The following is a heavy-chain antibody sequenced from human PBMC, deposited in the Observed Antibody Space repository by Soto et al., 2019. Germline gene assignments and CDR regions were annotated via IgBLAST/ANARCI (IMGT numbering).Heavy chain of an antibody. D-gene: IGHD3-10*01. V-gene: IGHV3-74*01. J-gene: IGHJ4*02. Sequence: EVQLVESGGGLVQPGGSLRLSCAVSGFTFSSFWMHWVRQAPGEGLVWVSRINTDGSSTSYADSVKGRFTISRDNAKNTLYLQMNSLRVEDTAMYYCAKRGVDTFDLSYWGQGTLVTVSS. CDR3: AKRGVDTFDLSY. CDR1: GFTFSSFW. CDR2: INTDGSST.